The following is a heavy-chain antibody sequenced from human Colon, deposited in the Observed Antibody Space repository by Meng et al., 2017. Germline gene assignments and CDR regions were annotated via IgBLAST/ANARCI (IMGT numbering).Heavy chain of an antibody. CDR3: AKDYFDY. CDR2: ISWNSGSI. V-gene: IGHV3-9*01. CDR1: GFTFTTYA. J-gene: IGHJ4*02. Sequence: GGSLRLSCAASGFTFTTYAMHWVRQAPGKGLEWVSGISWNSGSIGYADSVKGRFTISRDNAKNSLYLQMNSLRAEDTALYYCAKDYFDYWGQGTLVTVSS.